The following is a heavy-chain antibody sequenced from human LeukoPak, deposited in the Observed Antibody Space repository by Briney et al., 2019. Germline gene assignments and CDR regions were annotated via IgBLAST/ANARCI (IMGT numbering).Heavy chain of an antibody. V-gene: IGHV3-21*01. CDR2: ISSSSSYI. J-gene: IGHJ4*02. CDR1: GFTFSSYS. Sequence: GGSLRLSCAASGFTFSSYSMNWVRQAPGKGLEWVSSISSSSSYIYYADSVKGRFTISRDNAKNSLCLQMNSLRAEDTAVYYCARHGPHYYDSSGQPFFDYWGRGTLVTVSS. D-gene: IGHD3-22*01. CDR3: ARHGPHYYDSSGQPFFDY.